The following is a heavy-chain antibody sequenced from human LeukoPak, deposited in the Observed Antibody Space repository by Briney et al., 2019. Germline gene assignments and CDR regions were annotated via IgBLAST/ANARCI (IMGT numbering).Heavy chain of an antibody. CDR3: ARGERQQLWNAFDI. D-gene: IGHD6-13*01. CDR1: GGSISSYY. Sequence: SETLSLTCTVSGGSISSYYWSWIRQPPGKGLEWIGYIYYSGTTNYNPSLKSRVTISVDTSKNQFSLQLNSVTPEDTAVYYCARGERQQLWNAFDIWGQGTMVTVSS. J-gene: IGHJ3*02. V-gene: IGHV4-59*12. CDR2: IYYSGTT.